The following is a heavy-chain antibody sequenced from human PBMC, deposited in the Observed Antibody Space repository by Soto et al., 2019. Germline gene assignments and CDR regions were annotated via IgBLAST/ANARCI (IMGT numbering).Heavy chain of an antibody. CDR2: ISWKSDSE. V-gene: IGHV3-9*01. CDR1: GFTFDYHA. CDR3: ARDTGLYHAGMDV. J-gene: IGHJ6*02. Sequence: EVLLLESGGGFVQPGGSLSLSCAASGFTFDYHAMHWVRQRPGGGLEWVAGISWKSDSEVYADSVKGRFSSARDNIQHSVHLQRNSLRPEDTALYYCARDTGLYHAGMDVWGLGTRVTVS. D-gene: IGHD2-2*01.